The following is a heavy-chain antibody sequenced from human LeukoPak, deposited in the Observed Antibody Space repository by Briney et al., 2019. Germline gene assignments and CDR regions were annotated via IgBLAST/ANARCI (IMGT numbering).Heavy chain of an antibody. D-gene: IGHD1-1*01. CDR3: ASIDTNNWYYFDY. CDR1: GGSISSSSYY. V-gene: IGHV4-39*07. J-gene: IGHJ4*02. CDR2: LYYSGST. Sequence: ETLSLTCTVSGGSISSSSYYWGWIRQPPGKGLEWIGTLYYSGSTSYNPSLKSRVAISVDTSKNQFSLKLSSVTAADTAVYYCASIDTNNWYYFDYWGQGTLVTVSS.